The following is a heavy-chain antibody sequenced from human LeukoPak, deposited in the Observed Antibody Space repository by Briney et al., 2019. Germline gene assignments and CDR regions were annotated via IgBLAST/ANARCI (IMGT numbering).Heavy chain of an antibody. V-gene: IGHV1-18*01. Sequence: ASVKVSCKASGYTFTSYGISWVRQAPGQGLEWMGWISVYHGNTNYAQKLQGRVTMTTDTSTSTAYMELRSLRSDDTAVYYCAREVAALTGWGTIGDYWGQGTLVTVSS. CDR3: AREVAALTGWGTIGDY. D-gene: IGHD3-16*01. CDR1: GYTFTSYG. CDR2: ISVYHGNT. J-gene: IGHJ4*02.